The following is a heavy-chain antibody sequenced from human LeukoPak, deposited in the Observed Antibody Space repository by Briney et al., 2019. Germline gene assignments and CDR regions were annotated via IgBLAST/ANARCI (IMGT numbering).Heavy chain of an antibody. V-gene: IGHV1-2*02. CDR3: ARDPIVVVTAIPGAFDS. CDR2: INPNSGGT. J-gene: IGHJ3*02. CDR1: GYTFTGYY. D-gene: IGHD2-21*02. Sequence: ASVKVSCKASGYTFTGYYMHWVRQAPGQGLEWMGWINPNSGGTNYAQKSQGTVTMTRDTSISTAYTELSRLGSHDTSLYYFARDPIVVVTAIPGAFDSWGQGTIVTASS.